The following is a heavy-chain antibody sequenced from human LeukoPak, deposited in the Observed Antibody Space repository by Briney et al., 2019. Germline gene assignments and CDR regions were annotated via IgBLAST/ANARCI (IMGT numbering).Heavy chain of an antibody. Sequence: PGGSLRLSCAASGFTFSSYWMSWVRQAPGKGLEWVANIKQDGSEKYYVDSVKGRFTISRDNSKNTLYLQMNSLRAEDTAVYYCARDRGWFGELGAYYFDYWGQGTLVTVSS. CDR1: GFTFSSYW. D-gene: IGHD3-10*01. V-gene: IGHV3-7*01. CDR3: ARDRGWFGELGAYYFDY. J-gene: IGHJ4*02. CDR2: IKQDGSEK.